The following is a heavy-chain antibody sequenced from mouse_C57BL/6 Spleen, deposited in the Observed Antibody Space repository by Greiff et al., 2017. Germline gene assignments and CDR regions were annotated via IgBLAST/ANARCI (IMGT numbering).Heavy chain of an antibody. CDR2: INPSDSSP. J-gene: IGHJ1*03. Sequence: QVQLQQSGAELVKPGASVKLSCKASGYTFTSYWMQWVKQRPGQGLEWIGEINPSDSSPNYNQKFKGKATLPVDTSSSTAYMQLSVLTSEDSAVYYCARHYGSSYGYFDVWGTGTTVTVSS. D-gene: IGHD1-1*01. V-gene: IGHV1-50*01. CDR3: ARHYGSSYGYFDV. CDR1: GYTFTSYW.